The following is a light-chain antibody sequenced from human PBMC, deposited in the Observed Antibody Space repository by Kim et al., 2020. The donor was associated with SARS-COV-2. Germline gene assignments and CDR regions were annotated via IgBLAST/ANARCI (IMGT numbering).Light chain of an antibody. CDR2: YDS. Sequence: SYELTQPPSVSVAPGQTAMITCGGNDVGSKGVNWYQQRPGQAPVLVSYYDSVRPSGIPERFSGSKSGNTATLNISRSEAGDEADYYCQVWDNGSDHVIFGGGTQLTVL. CDR1: DVGSKG. J-gene: IGLJ2*01. V-gene: IGLV3-21*04. CDR3: QVWDNGSDHVI.